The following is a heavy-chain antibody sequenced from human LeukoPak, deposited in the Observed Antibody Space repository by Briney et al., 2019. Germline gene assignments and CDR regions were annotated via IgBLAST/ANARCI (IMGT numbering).Heavy chain of an antibody. J-gene: IGHJ4*02. V-gene: IGHV3-23*01. CDR2: ISGSGGST. Sequence: GGSLRLSCGASGFTFRTSWMKWVRQAPGKGLEWVSAISGSGGSTYYADSVKGRFTISRDNSKNTLYLQMNSLSAEDTAVYYCARAPIAMVRGVTDYWGQGTLVTVSS. CDR3: ARAPIAMVRGVTDY. CDR1: GFTFRTSW. D-gene: IGHD3-10*01.